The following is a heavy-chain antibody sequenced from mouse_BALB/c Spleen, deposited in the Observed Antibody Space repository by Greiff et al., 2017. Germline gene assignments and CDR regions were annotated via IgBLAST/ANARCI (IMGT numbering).Heavy chain of an antibody. Sequence: QVQLQQSGPGLVAPSQSLSITCTVSGFSLTSYGVSWVRQPPGKGLEWLGVIWGDGSTNYHSALISRLSISKDNSKSQVFLKLNSLQTDDTATYYCAKPGWGYDDDGAWFAYWGQGTLVTVSA. J-gene: IGHJ3*01. CDR2: IWGDGST. D-gene: IGHD2-2*01. V-gene: IGHV2-3*01. CDR3: AKPGWGYDDDGAWFAY. CDR1: GFSLTSYG.